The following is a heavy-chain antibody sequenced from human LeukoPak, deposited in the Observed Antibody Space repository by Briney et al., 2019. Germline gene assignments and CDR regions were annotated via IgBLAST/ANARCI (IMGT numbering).Heavy chain of an antibody. D-gene: IGHD6-25*01. CDR3: ARHARAVVSSGYFDY. Sequence: PSETLSLTCTVSGGSISSYYWSWIRQPPGKGLEWIGYIYYSGGTNYNPSPKSRVTISVDTSKNQFSLKLSSVTAADTAVYYCARHARAVVSSGYFDYWGQGTLVTVSS. J-gene: IGHJ4*02. CDR2: IYYSGGT. CDR1: GGSISSYY. V-gene: IGHV4-59*08.